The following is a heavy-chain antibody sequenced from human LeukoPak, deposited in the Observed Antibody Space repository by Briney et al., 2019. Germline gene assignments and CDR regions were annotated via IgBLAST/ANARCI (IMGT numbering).Heavy chain of an antibody. CDR3: ARGGRTLIDYGDYV. Sequence: QPGGSLRLSCAASGFTFSSYGMHWVRQAPGKGLEWVAVIWYDGSNKYYADSVKGRFTISRDNSKNTLYLQMNILGAEDTAVYYCARGGRTLIDYGDYVWGQGTLVTVSS. D-gene: IGHD4-17*01. CDR1: GFTFSSYG. J-gene: IGHJ4*02. CDR2: IWYDGSNK. V-gene: IGHV3-33*01.